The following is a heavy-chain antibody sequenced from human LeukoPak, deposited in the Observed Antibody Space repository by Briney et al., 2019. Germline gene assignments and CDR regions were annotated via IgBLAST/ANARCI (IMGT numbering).Heavy chain of an antibody. J-gene: IGHJ4*02. D-gene: IGHD1-1*01. V-gene: IGHV1-2*02. Sequence: ASVTVTCKASGYTFTGYSMHWVRQAPGQGLEWMGWINPHSGATNYAQKFQGRVTTTRDTSISTGYMQLTRLTSDDTAVYYCARAPNNWNDLIVAYWGQGTLVTVSS. CDR3: ARAPNNWNDLIVAY. CDR2: INPHSGAT. CDR1: GYTFTGYS.